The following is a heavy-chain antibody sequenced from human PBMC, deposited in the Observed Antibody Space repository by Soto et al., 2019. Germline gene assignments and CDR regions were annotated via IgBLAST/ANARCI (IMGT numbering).Heavy chain of an antibody. Sequence: EVQLVVSGGGLARPGGSLRLSCAASGYTFDDYGMSWVRYAPGKGPEWVAGINWSGTSTGYVDSVKGRFTISRDNAKNSLYLQMNSLRAEDTALYYCARIAVTGRGDFDYWGQGTLVTVSS. J-gene: IGHJ4*02. D-gene: IGHD6-19*01. V-gene: IGHV3-20*04. CDR3: ARIAVTGRGDFDY. CDR2: INWSGTST. CDR1: GYTFDDYG.